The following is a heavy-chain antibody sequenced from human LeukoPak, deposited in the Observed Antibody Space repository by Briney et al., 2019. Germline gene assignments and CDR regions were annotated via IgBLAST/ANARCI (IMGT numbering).Heavy chain of an antibody. CDR3: ARGYYYDSSGYLDY. V-gene: IGHV1-24*01. CDR1: GHTLTQLS. CDR2: SHPEDGTP. J-gene: IGHJ4*02. D-gene: IGHD3-22*01. Sequence: ASVRVSCKVSGHTLTQLSIHWVRQAPGKGLGWMGDSHPEDGTPSPGQNFQGRISMTEDTSIDTAYLALTSLTSDDTAVYYCARGYYYDSSGYLDYWGQGTLVTVSS.